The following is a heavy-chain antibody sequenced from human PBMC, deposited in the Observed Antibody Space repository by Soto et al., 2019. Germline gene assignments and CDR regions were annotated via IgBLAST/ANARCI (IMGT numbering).Heavy chain of an antibody. Sequence: PSETLSLTCAVYGGSFSDYFWSWIRQPPGKGLEWIGEIYHSGTTHYTPSLKSRVTISVDTSKNQFSLRLSSVTAADTAVYYCARQPVSLNGKFFFYRHGMDVWGQGTTVTVSS. D-gene: IGHD2-8*01. CDR3: ARQPVSLNGKFFFYRHGMDV. V-gene: IGHV4-34*01. J-gene: IGHJ6*02. CDR1: GGSFSDYF. CDR2: IYHSGTT.